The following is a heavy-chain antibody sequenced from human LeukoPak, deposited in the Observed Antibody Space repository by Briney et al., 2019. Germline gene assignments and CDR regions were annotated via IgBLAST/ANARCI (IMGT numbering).Heavy chain of an antibody. CDR3: ARRWFGELLNEDNWFDP. D-gene: IGHD3-10*01. Sequence: PSETLSLTCTVSGGSISSSSYYWGWIRQPPGKGLEWIGSIYYSGSTYYNPSLKSRVTISVDTSKNQFSLKLSSVTAADTAVSYWARRWFGELLNEDNWFDPWGQGTLVTVSS. J-gene: IGHJ5*02. CDR2: IYYSGST. V-gene: IGHV4-39*01. CDR1: GGSISSSSYY.